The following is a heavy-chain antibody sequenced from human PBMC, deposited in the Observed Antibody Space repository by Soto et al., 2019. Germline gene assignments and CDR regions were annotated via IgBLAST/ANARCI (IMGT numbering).Heavy chain of an antibody. V-gene: IGHV3-30*04. CDR1: GFTFSSNA. CDR2: ISYDGKNK. J-gene: IGHJ4*02. Sequence: GGSLRLSCAASGFTFSSNAMHWVRQAPGKGLEWVAGISYDGKNKYYADSVKGRFTISRDNSKNTLDLQMNSLTIEDTAVYYCARLRGSYSWYFDYWGQGTLVTVSS. CDR3: ARLRGSYSWYFDY. D-gene: IGHD1-26*01.